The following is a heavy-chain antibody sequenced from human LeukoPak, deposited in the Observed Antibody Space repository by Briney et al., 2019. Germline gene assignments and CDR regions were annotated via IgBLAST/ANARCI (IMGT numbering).Heavy chain of an antibody. V-gene: IGHV3-53*01. J-gene: IGHJ4*02. CDR2: IYSGGST. Sequence: GGSLRLSCAASGFTVSNNYMSWVRQAPGKGLGWVSVIYSGGSTYYADSVKGRFTISRDNSKNTLYLQMNSLRDEDTAVYYCARHGGVRPFDYWGQGTLVTVSS. CDR3: ARHGGVRPFDY. CDR1: GFTVSNNY. D-gene: IGHD3-3*01.